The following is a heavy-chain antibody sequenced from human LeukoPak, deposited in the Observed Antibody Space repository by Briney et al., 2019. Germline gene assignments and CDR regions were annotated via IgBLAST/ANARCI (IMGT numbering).Heavy chain of an antibody. CDR1: GFTFDDYA. Sequence: QPGGSLRLSCAASGFTFDDYAMHWVRQVPGKGLEWVSGISWNSGSIGYADSVKGRFTISRDNAKNSLYLQMNSLRAEDTAVYYCARKKNLALDYWGQGTLVTVSS. CDR3: ARKKNLALDY. CDR2: ISWNSGSI. J-gene: IGHJ4*02. V-gene: IGHV3-9*01.